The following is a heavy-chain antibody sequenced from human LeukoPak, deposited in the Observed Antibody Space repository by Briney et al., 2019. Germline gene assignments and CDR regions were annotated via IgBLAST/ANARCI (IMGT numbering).Heavy chain of an antibody. CDR3: ARGTWQQLYYYYYMDV. V-gene: IGHV4-38-2*02. CDR1: GYSISSGYY. J-gene: IGHJ6*03. CDR2: IYHSGST. Sequence: SETLSLTCTVSGYSISSGYYWGWIRQPPGKGLEWIGSIYHSGSTYYNPSLKSRVTISVDTSKNQFSLKLSSVTAADTAVYYCARGTWQQLYYYYYMDVWGKGTTVTISS. D-gene: IGHD6-13*01.